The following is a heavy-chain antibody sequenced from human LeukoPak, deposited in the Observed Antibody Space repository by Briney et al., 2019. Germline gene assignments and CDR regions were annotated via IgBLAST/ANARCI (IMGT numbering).Heavy chain of an antibody. CDR1: GFTFSSYG. J-gene: IGHJ6*03. CDR3: ARDTAWYTPHYYIDV. D-gene: IGHD1-1*01. Sequence: PGGSLRLSCAASGFTFSSYGMQWVRQAPGKGPEWVSFIRYDGSEEYYADSVKGRFTISRDNSNNTLYLQMNGLRVEDTAVYYCARDTAWYTPHYYIDVWGKGTTVTISS. V-gene: IGHV3-30*02. CDR2: IRYDGSEE.